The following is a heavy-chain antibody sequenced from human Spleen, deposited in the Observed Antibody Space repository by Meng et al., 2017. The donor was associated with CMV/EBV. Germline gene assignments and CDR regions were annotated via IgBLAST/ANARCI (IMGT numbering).Heavy chain of an antibody. CDR1: YW. J-gene: IGHJ4*02. V-gene: IGHV3-74*01. Sequence: YWMHWVRQAPVKGLVWVSRINPDGSFTSYADSVKGRFTISRDNAKNTLYLQMNSLRAEDTAVYYCASGVTSTAYYSDSGSYFMPGFWGQGTLVTVSS. D-gene: IGHD3-10*01. CDR2: INPDGSFT. CDR3: ASGVTSTAYYSDSGSYFMPGF.